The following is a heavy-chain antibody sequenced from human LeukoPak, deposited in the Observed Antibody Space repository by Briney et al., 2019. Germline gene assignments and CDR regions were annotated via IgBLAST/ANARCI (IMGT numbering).Heavy chain of an antibody. Sequence: GRSLRLSCAASGFTFSSYAMHWVRQAPGKGLEGVAVISYDGSNKYYADSVKGRFTISRDNSKNTLYLQMNSLRAEDTAVYYCARDNCGSTSCYHGYWGQGTLVTVSS. CDR3: ARDNCGSTSCYHGY. CDR1: GFTFSSYA. D-gene: IGHD2-2*01. CDR2: ISYDGSNK. V-gene: IGHV3-30*04. J-gene: IGHJ4*02.